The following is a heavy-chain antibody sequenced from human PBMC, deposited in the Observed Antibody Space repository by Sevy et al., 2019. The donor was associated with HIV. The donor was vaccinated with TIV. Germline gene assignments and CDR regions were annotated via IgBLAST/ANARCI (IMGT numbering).Heavy chain of an antibody. Sequence: SETLSLTCAVSGGSISSSNWWSWVRQPPGKGLEWIGEIYHSGSTNYNTSLKSRVTISVDKSKNQFSLKLSSVTAADTAVYYCARTIFKYNWFDPWGQGTLVTVSS. CDR3: ARTIFKYNWFDP. J-gene: IGHJ5*02. CDR2: IYHSGST. D-gene: IGHD3-3*01. V-gene: IGHV4-4*02. CDR1: GGSISSSNW.